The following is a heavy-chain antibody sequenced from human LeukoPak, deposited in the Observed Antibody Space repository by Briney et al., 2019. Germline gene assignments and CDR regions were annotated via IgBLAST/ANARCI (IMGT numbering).Heavy chain of an antibody. J-gene: IGHJ3*02. CDR3: ARDRKFAFDI. CDR2: IYTSGST. CDR1: GGSISSGSYY. Sequence: SETLSLTCTVSGGSISSGSYYWSWIRQPAGKGLEWIGRIYTSGSTNYNPSLKSRVTISVDTSKNQFSLKLSSVTAADTAVYYCARDRKFAFDIWGQGTMVTVSS. D-gene: IGHD1-14*01. V-gene: IGHV4-61*02.